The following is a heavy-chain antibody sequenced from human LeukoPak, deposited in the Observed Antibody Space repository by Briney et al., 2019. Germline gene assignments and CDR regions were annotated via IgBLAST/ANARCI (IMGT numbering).Heavy chain of an antibody. J-gene: IGHJ4*02. CDR1: GGSFSGYY. CDR3: ARGSIAAAGGYFDY. Sequence: SETLSLTCAVYGGSFSGYYWSWIRQPPGKGLEWIGEINHSGSTNYNPSLKSRVTISVDTSKNQFSLKLSSVTAADTAVYYCARGSIAAAGGYFDYWGQGTLVTVSS. CDR2: INHSGST. V-gene: IGHV4-34*01. D-gene: IGHD6-6*01.